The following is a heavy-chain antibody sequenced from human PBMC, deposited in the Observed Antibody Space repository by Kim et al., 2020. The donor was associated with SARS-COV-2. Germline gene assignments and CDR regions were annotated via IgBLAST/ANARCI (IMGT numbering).Heavy chain of an antibody. CDR3: ARGLGWFGSYYYYYYGMDV. Sequence: SETLSLTCTVSGGSISSGSYYWSWIRQPAGKGLEWIGRIYTSGSTNYNPSLKSRVTISVDTSKNQFSLKLSSVTAADTAVYYCARGLGWFGSYYYYYYGMDVWGQGTTVTVSS. CDR2: IYTSGST. CDR1: GGSISSGSYY. J-gene: IGHJ6*02. V-gene: IGHV4-61*02. D-gene: IGHD3-10*01.